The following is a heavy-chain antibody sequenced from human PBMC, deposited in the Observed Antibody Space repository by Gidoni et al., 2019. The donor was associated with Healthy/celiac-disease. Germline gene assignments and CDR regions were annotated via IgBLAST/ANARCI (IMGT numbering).Heavy chain of an antibody. CDR2: TYYRSKWYN. CDR1: AA. D-gene: IGHD3-16*01. CDR3: ARDALGGMTPFDY. Sequence: AAWHWIRQSPSRGLEWLGRTYYRSKWYNDYAVSVKSRITINPDTSKNQFSLQLNSVTPEDTAVYYCARDALGGMTPFDYWGQGTLVTVSS. V-gene: IGHV6-1*01. J-gene: IGHJ4*02.